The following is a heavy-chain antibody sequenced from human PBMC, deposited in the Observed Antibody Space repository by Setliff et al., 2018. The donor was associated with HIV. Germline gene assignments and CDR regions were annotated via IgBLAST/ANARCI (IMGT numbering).Heavy chain of an antibody. CDR3: AKGVKWLDP. V-gene: IGHV3-53*01. CDR2: IYSDGRT. J-gene: IGHJ5*02. CDR1: GFTVSDTH. D-gene: IGHD3-16*01. Sequence: GGSLRLSCAASGFTVSDTHMTWVRQAPGKGLEWVSFIYSDGRTYYAESVKGRFTISRDDSKNTLYLQMHSLRVEDTAAYYCAKGVKWLDPWGQGSQVNVSS.